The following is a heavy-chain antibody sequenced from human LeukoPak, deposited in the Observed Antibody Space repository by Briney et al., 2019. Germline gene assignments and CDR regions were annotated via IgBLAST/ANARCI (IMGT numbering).Heavy chain of an antibody. V-gene: IGHV3-74*01. CDR1: GFDFSSNW. Sequence: GGSLRLSCAASGFDFSSNWMHWVRHAPGQGLVWVSRIKGDGISTNYADSVKGRFTISRDIAKNTLYLQMNSLRAEDTGVYYCAKDHYWSNDYWGQGTLVTVSS. CDR2: IKGDGIST. D-gene: IGHD3-3*01. CDR3: AKDHYWSNDY. J-gene: IGHJ4*02.